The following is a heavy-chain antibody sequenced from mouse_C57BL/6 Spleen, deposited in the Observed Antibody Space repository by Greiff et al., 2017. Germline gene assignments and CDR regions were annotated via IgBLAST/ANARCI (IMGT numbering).Heavy chain of an antibody. CDR2: ISSGGSYT. D-gene: IGHD2-1*01. V-gene: IGHV5-6*02. CDR3: ARRNGNYDYFDY. CDR1: GFTFSSYG. J-gene: IGHJ2*01. Sequence: EVMLVESGGDLVKPGGSLKLSCAASGFTFSSYGMSWVRQTPDKRLEWVATISSGGSYTYYPDSVKGRFTISRDNAKNTLYLQMSSLKSEDTAMYYCARRNGNYDYFDYWGQGTTLTVSS.